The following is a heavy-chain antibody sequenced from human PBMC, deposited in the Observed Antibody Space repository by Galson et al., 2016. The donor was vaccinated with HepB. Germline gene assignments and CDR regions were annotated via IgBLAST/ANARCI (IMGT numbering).Heavy chain of an antibody. J-gene: IGHJ4*02. V-gene: IGHV3-30*04. Sequence: SLRLSCAASGSSFKNYAMHWVRQAPGKGLEWVAVISYDGRENFYADSVKGRFTISRDNSKNTLFLQTDSLRAEDTAVYYCARGRMTSDVWGQGTLVTVSS. CDR3: ARGRMTSDV. CDR2: ISYDGREN. CDR1: GSSFKNYA.